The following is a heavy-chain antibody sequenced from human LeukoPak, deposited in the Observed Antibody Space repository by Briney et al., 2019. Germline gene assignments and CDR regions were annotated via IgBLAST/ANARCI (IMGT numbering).Heavy chain of an antibody. J-gene: IGHJ4*02. CDR3: AKDLNYGFDY. V-gene: IGHV3-23*01. Sequence: GGSLRLSCAASGFTFSDYAMNWVRQAPGKGLEWVSAVSGSGGSTFYADSVKGRFTISRDNSKNTLYLQMNSLRAEDTAVYYCAKDLNYGFDYWGQGTLVTVSS. CDR1: GFTFSDYA. CDR2: VSGSGGST. D-gene: IGHD4-11*01.